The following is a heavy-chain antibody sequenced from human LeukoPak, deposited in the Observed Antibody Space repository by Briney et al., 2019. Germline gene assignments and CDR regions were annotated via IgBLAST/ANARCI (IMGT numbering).Heavy chain of an antibody. CDR2: ISGGGGDT. V-gene: IGHV3-23*01. CDR3: AKGLWFGANNWFDP. CDR1: GFTFSSYA. D-gene: IGHD3-10*01. Sequence: GGSLRLSCAASGFTFSSYAMSWVRQAPGTGLEWVSAISGGGGDTYHADSVKGRFTISRDNSKNTLYLQMNGLRAEDTAVYYCAKGLWFGANNWFDPWGQGTLVTVSS. J-gene: IGHJ5*02.